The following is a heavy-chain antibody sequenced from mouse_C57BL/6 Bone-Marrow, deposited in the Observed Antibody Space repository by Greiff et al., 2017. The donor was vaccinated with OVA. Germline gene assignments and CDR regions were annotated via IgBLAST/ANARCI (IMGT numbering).Heavy chain of an antibody. D-gene: IGHD3-2*02. Sequence: EVQLQQSGPELVKPGASVKIPCKASGYTFTDYNMDWVKQSHGKSLEWIGDINPNNGGTIYNQKFKGKATLTVDKSSSTAYMELRSLTSEDTAVYYCARRAAQAIYPYYYAMDYWGQGTSVTVSS. J-gene: IGHJ4*01. CDR2: INPNNGGT. CDR3: ARRAAQAIYPYYYAMDY. CDR1: GYTFTDYN. V-gene: IGHV1-18*01.